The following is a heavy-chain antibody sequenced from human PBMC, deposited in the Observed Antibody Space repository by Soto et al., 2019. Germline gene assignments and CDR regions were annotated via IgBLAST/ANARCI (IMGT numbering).Heavy chain of an antibody. CDR3: ARASPYDFWSGYKYNWFDP. V-gene: IGHV4-59*08. D-gene: IGHD3-3*01. CDR1: GGSISSYY. J-gene: IGHJ5*02. CDR2: IYYSGST. Sequence: PSETLSLTCTVSGGSISSYYWSWIRQPPGKGLEWIGYIYYSGSTYYNPSLKSRVTISVDTSKSQFSLKLSSVTAADTAVYYCARASPYDFWSGYKYNWFDPWGQGTLVTVSS.